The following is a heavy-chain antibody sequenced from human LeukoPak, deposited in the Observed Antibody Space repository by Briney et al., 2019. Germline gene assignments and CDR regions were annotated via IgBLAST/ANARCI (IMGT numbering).Heavy chain of an antibody. D-gene: IGHD1-26*01. Sequence: GGSLRLSCAASGFTFSSYGMHWVRQAPGTGLEWVAVISYDGSNKYYTDSVKGRFTMSRDNSKNTLYLQMNSLRAEDTAVYYCASEGGVVGATRHDYWGQGTLVTVSS. J-gene: IGHJ4*02. CDR1: GFTFSSYG. CDR2: ISYDGSNK. V-gene: IGHV3-30*03. CDR3: ASEGGVVGATRHDY.